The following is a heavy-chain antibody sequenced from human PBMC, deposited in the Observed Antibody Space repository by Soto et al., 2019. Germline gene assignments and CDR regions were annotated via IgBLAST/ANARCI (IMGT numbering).Heavy chain of an antibody. V-gene: IGHV4-61*01. CDR3: ARELTRTDHNWFDP. CDR1: GGSVSSGSYY. J-gene: IGHJ5*02. CDR2: IYYSGST. Sequence: SETLSLTCTVSGGSVSSGSYYWSWIRQPPGKGLEWIGYIYYSGSTNYNPSLKSRVTISVDTSKNQFSLKLSSVTAADTAVYYCARELTRTDHNWFDPWGQGTLVTVSS. D-gene: IGHD1-1*01.